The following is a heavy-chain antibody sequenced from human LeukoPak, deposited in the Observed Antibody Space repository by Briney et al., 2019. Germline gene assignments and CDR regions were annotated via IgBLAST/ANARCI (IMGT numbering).Heavy chain of an antibody. D-gene: IGHD3-16*01. CDR1: GFTFSDYY. J-gene: IGHJ4*02. CDR3: VRDRGSSLYRALFDY. V-gene: IGHV3-11*04. CDR2: ISSSGSTI. Sequence: GGSLRLSCAASGFTFSDYYMSWIRQAPGKGLEWVSYISSSGSTIYYADSVKGRFTISRDNAKNSLYLQMNSLRAEDTAVYYCVRDRGSSLYRALFDYWGQGTLVTVSS.